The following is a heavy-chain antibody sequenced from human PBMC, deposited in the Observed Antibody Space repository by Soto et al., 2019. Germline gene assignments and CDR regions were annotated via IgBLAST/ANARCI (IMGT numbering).Heavy chain of an antibody. CDR2: INHSGST. V-gene: IGHV4-34*01. Sequence: SETLSLTCAVYGGSFSGYYWSWIRQPPGKGLEWIGEINHSGSTNYNPSLKSRVTISVDTSKNQFSLKLSSVTAADTAVYYCARPEIRRGYFDYWGQGTLVTVSS. D-gene: IGHD3-10*01. CDR3: ARPEIRRGYFDY. J-gene: IGHJ4*02. CDR1: GGSFSGYY.